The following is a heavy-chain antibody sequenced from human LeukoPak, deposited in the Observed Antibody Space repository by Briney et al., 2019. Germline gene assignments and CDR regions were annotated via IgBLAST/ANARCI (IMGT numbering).Heavy chain of an antibody. CDR3: ARRYSSGWSPTF. CDR2: IYKSGGT. D-gene: IGHD6-19*01. CDR1: GGSMSSYY. J-gene: IGHJ4*02. Sequence: SETLSLTCTVSGGSMSSYYWSWIRQPPGKGLEWIGYIYKSGGTNYNPSVRSRVSISLDTSKNQFSLKLSSVTAADTAVYFCARRYSSGWSPTFWSQGILVTVST. V-gene: IGHV4-59*01.